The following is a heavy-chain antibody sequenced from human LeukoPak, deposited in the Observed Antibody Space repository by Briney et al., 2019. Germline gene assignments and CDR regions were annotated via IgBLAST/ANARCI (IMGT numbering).Heavy chain of an antibody. CDR3: ARDAYYYDSSGSGAFDI. CDR1: GGSISSSNW. CDR2: IYHSGST. V-gene: IGHV4-4*02. J-gene: IGHJ3*02. D-gene: IGHD3-22*01. Sequence: SETLSLTCAVSGGSISSSNWWSWVRQPPGKGLEWIGEIYHSGSTNYNPSLKSRVTISVDKSKNQFSLKLSSVTAADTAVYYCARDAYYYDSSGSGAFDIWGQGTMVTVSS.